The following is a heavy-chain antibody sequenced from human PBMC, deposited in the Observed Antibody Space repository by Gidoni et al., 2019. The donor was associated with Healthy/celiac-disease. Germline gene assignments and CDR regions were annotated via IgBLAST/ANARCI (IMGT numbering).Heavy chain of an antibody. J-gene: IGHJ1*01. CDR1: GVSFSGYY. Sequence: QVQLQQWGAGLLKPSETLSLTCAVYGVSFSGYYWSWIRQPPGKGLEWIGEINHSGSTNYNPSLKSRVTISVDTSKNQFSLKLSSVTAADTAVYYCARGRVVVVVAATRMYFQHWGQGTLVTVSS. CDR2: INHSGST. CDR3: ARGRVVVVVAATRMYFQH. V-gene: IGHV4-34*01. D-gene: IGHD2-15*01.